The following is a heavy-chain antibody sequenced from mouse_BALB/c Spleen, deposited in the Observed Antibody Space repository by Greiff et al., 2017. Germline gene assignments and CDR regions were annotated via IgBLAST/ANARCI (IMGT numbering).Heavy chain of an antibody. V-gene: IGHV5-17*02. CDR1: GFTFSSFG. CDR3: ARGGYDNYAMDY. D-gene: IGHD2-2*01. J-gene: IGHJ4*01. CDR2: ISSGSSTI. Sequence: EVKLVESGGGLVQPGGSRKLSCAASGFTFSSFGMHWVRQAPEKGLEWVAYISSGSSTIYYADTVKGRFTISRDNPKNTLFLQMTSLRSEDTAMYYCARGGYDNYAMDYWGQGTSVTVSS.